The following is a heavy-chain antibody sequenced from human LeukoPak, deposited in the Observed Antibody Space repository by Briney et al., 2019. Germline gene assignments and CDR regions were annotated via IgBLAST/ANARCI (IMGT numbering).Heavy chain of an antibody. J-gene: IGHJ3*02. V-gene: IGHV4-31*03. Sequence: PSQTLSLTCTVSGGSISSGGYYWSWIRQHPGKGLEWIGYIYYSGSTYYNPSLKSRVTISVDTSKNQFSLKLSSVTAADTAVYYCARVKTATGPYDAFDIWGQGTMVTVSS. CDR1: GGSISSGGYY. CDR3: ARVKTATGPYDAFDI. CDR2: IYYSGST. D-gene: IGHD6-13*01.